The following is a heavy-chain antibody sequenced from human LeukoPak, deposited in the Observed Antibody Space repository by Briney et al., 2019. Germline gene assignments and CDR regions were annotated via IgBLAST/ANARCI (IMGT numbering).Heavy chain of an antibody. CDR2: ISAQHGQT. D-gene: IGHD6-19*01. Sequence: ASVKVSCKASGGTFSSYAISWVRQAPGQGLEWMGWISAQHGQTEYAPNSQDRVTMTTDTYTNTAYMELRSLRSDDTAVYYCAREGDGYSIDWYLFFDYWGQGTLVTVSS. V-gene: IGHV1-18*01. CDR3: AREGDGYSIDWYLFFDY. J-gene: IGHJ4*02. CDR1: GGTFSSYA.